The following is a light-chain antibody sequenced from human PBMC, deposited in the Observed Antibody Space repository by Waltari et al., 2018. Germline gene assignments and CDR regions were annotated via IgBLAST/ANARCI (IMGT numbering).Light chain of an antibody. V-gene: IGLV3-25*03. CDR3: QSTDSSGNYVV. Sequence: SYELTQPPSVSVSPGQTARITCSGDPLPKQYTFWYQQKPGQAPVMVIYKETERPSGIPERLSGSSSGTTATLTISADQAEDEADYYCQSTDSSGNYVVFGGGTKLTVL. CDR1: PLPKQY. J-gene: IGLJ2*01. CDR2: KET.